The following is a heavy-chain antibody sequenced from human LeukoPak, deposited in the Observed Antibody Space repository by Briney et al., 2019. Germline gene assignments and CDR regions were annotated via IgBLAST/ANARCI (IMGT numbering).Heavy chain of an antibody. CDR2: INPNSGGT. J-gene: IGHJ4*02. CDR1: GYTFTGYY. V-gene: IGHV1-2*06. CDR3: ARKPFGIVGAPIDY. D-gene: IGHD1-26*01. Sequence: ASVKVSCKASGYTFTGYYMHWVRQAPGQGLEWMGRINPNSGGTNYAQKFQGRVTMTRDTSISTAYMELSRLRSDDTAVYYCARKPFGIVGAPIDYWGQGTLVTASS.